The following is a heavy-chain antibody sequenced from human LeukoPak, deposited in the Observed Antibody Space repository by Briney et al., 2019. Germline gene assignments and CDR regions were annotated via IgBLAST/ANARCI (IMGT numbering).Heavy chain of an antibody. Sequence: SVKVSCKASGGTFSSYAISWVRQAPGQGLEWMGRIIPILGIANYAQKFQGRVTITADKSTSTAYMELSSLRSEDAAVYYCARESYYDSSGYYYERFDYWGQGTLVTVSS. V-gene: IGHV1-69*04. CDR3: ARESYYDSSGYYYERFDY. D-gene: IGHD3-22*01. CDR2: IIPILGIA. J-gene: IGHJ4*02. CDR1: GGTFSSYA.